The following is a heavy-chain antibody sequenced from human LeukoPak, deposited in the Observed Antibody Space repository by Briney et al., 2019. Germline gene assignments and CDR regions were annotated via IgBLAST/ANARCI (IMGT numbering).Heavy chain of an antibody. CDR2: IKSKTDGGTT. CDR1: GFTFSNAW. Sequence: SGGPLRLSCAASGFTFSNAWMSWVRQAPGKGLEWVGRIKSKTDGGTTDYAAPVKGRFTILRDDSKNTLYLQMNSLKTEDTAVYYCTTDYGSGSYHYFNYWGQGTLVTVSS. V-gene: IGHV3-15*01. D-gene: IGHD3-10*01. J-gene: IGHJ4*02. CDR3: TTDYGSGSYHYFNY.